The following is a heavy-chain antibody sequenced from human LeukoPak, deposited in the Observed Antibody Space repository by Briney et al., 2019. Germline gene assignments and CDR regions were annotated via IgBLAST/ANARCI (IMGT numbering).Heavy chain of an antibody. V-gene: IGHV5-51*01. J-gene: IGHJ4*02. CDR3: ARRTDCYGSGNFDY. CDR1: GYSFTSYW. Sequence: RGESLKISCKGSGYSFTSYWIGWVRQMPGKGLEWRGSIYPGDSDTRYSPSFQGQVTISADKSISTAYLQWSSLKTSDTAMYYCARRTDCYGSGNFDYWGQGTLVTVSS. D-gene: IGHD3-10*01. CDR2: IYPGDSDT.